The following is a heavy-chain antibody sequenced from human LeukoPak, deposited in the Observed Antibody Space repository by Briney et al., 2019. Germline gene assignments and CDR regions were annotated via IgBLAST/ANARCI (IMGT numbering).Heavy chain of an antibody. CDR3: AKGGKWDVTPFDY. Sequence: GGSLRLSCAASGFTFTSYSMNWVRQAPGKGLEWVSTISGGGGSTYYADSVKGRFTISRDNSKNTLYLKVNSLRAEETAVYYCAKGGKWDVTPFDYWGQGTLVTVSS. CDR2: ISGGGGST. J-gene: IGHJ4*02. CDR1: GFTFTSYS. D-gene: IGHD1-26*01. V-gene: IGHV3-23*01.